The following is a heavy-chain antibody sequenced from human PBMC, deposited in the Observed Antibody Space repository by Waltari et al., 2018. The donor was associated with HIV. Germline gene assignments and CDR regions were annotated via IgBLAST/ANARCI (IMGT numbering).Heavy chain of an antibody. CDR1: GGSISSSSYY. D-gene: IGHD4-17*01. Sequence: QLQLQESGPGLVKPSETLSLTCTVSGGSISSSSYYWGWIRQPPGKGLEWIGSIYYSGSTYYNPSLKSRVTISVDTSKNQFSLKLSSVTAADTAVYYCARGDSDYELSYYYGMDVWGQGTTVTVSS. J-gene: IGHJ6*02. CDR3: ARGDSDYELSYYYGMDV. V-gene: IGHV4-39*07. CDR2: IYYSGST.